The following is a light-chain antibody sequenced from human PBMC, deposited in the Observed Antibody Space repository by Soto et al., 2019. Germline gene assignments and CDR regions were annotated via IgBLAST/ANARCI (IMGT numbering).Light chain of an antibody. CDR2: GAS. J-gene: IGKJ1*01. Sequence: EIVMTQSPATLSVSPGERATLSCRASQSVSSNLAWYQQKPGQAPRLLIYGASTRATGIPARFIGSRSGTEFTLTISSLQSEDFAVYYCQQYNNWPPWTFGQGTKVEIK. V-gene: IGKV3-15*01. CDR3: QQYNNWPPWT. CDR1: QSVSSN.